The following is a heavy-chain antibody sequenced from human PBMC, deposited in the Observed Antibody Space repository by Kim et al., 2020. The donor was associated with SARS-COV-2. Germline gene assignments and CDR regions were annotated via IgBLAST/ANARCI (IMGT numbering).Heavy chain of an antibody. CDR2: IYSGGST. V-gene: IGHV3-66*01. Sequence: GGSLRLSCAASGFTVSSNYMSWVRQAPGKGLEWVSVIYSGGSTYYADSVKGRFTISRDNSKNTLYLQMNSLRAEDTAVYYCARDLFGYCSGGSCYSSAFDIWGQGTMVTVSS. D-gene: IGHD2-15*01. CDR3: ARDLFGYCSGGSCYSSAFDI. CDR1: GFTVSSNY. J-gene: IGHJ3*02.